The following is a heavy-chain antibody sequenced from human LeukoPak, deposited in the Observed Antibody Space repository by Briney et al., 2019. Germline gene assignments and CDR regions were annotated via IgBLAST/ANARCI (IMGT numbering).Heavy chain of an antibody. CDR1: GGSISSYY. J-gene: IGHJ1*01. V-gene: IGHV4-4*07. D-gene: IGHD3-22*01. CDR3: ARDSSSWYGYFQY. CDR2: IYTSGST. Sequence: SETLSLTCTVSGGSISSYYWSWIRQPAGKGLEWIGRIYTSGSTNYNPSLKSRVTMSVDTSKNQFSLQLNSVTPEDTAVYYCARDSSSWYGYFQYWGQGTLVTVSS.